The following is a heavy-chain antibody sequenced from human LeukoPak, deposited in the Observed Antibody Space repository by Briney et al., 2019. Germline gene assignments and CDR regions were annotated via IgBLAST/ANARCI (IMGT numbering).Heavy chain of an antibody. Sequence: PGGSLRLPCAASGFSFGTHGMSWVRQGPGKGLEWVSALDGSGASIYYADSVKGRFTISRDNSKNTLFLQMNSLRAEDTAVYYCAKDSPILTVWGQGTMVTVSS. CDR1: GFSFGTHG. V-gene: IGHV3-23*01. J-gene: IGHJ3*01. CDR2: LDGSGASI. D-gene: IGHD3-9*01. CDR3: AKDSPILTV.